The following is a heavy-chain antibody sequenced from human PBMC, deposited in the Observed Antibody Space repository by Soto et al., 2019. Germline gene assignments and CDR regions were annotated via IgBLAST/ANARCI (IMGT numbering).Heavy chain of an antibody. Sequence: PWGSLRLSCAASGFTVSSYWMHWVRQAPGKGLVWVSRIESDGSSPIYADSVKGRFTISRDNARNTLYLQMNSLRAEDTAVYYCAKSNWFDPWGQGTLVTVSS. CDR2: IESDGSSP. V-gene: IGHV3-74*01. CDR1: GFTVSSYW. CDR3: AKSNWFDP. J-gene: IGHJ5*02.